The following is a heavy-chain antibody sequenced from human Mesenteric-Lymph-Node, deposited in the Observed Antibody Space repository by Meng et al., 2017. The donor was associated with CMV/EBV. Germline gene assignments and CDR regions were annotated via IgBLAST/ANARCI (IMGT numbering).Heavy chain of an antibody. CDR3: ARLFNYYGSGTYYRRDAFDI. CDR2: IYPGDSET. CDR1: TNYG. V-gene: IGHV5-51*01. Sequence: TNYGIAGVRQMPGKGLEWMGIIYPGDSETRYRPSLQGQVTSSADKSIGTVYLQWSSLKASDTATYYCARLFNYYGSGTYYRRDAFDIWGQGTMVTVSS. D-gene: IGHD3-10*01. J-gene: IGHJ3*02.